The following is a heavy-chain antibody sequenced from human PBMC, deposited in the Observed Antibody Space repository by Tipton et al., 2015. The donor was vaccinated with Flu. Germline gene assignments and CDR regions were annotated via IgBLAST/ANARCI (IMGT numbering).Heavy chain of an antibody. Sequence: GSLRLSCAASGFTFSSYGMHWVRQAPGKGLEWVAFIRYDGSNKYYADSVKGRFTISRDNSKNTLYLQMNSLRAEDTAVYYCAKDSDYDSAFDYWGQGTLVTVSS. D-gene: IGHD5-12*01. J-gene: IGHJ4*02. CDR1: GFTFSSYG. CDR2: IRYDGSNK. V-gene: IGHV3-30*02. CDR3: AKDSDYDSAFDY.